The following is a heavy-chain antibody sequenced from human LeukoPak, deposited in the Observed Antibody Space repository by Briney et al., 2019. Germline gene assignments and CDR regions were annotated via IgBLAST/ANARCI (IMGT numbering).Heavy chain of an antibody. D-gene: IGHD3-10*01. CDR2: MYYSGST. J-gene: IGHJ5*01. CDR1: GDSISSRSYF. Sequence: PSETLSLTCTASGDSISSRSYFWDWIRQSPGKGLEWIGSMYYSGSTYYSPSLKSRVTMSIDTAENQFSLKLTSVTAADTAVYYWARHYGPWGQGSPVTVSS. V-gene: IGHV4-39*01. CDR3: ARHYGP.